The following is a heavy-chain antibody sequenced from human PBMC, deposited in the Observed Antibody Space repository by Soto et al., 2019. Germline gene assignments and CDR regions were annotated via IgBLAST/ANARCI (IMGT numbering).Heavy chain of an antibody. V-gene: IGHV5-10-1*01. CDR3: ARTDGYEIEY. D-gene: IGHD5-12*01. J-gene: IGHJ4*02. Sequence: PGESLKISCKGSGFSLSSYWINWVRQMPGKGLEWMGKIDPSDSRTTYSPSFQGHVTISVDKSISTAYLQWSSVKASDTAMYYCARTDGYEIEYWGQGTLVTVSS. CDR2: IDPSDSRT. CDR1: GFSLSSYW.